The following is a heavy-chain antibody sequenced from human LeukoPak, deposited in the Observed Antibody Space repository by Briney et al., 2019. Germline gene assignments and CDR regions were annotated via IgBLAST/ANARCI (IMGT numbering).Heavy chain of an antibody. CDR1: GFTISNYV. CDR2: ISGSGTST. J-gene: IGHJ3*01. Sequence: PGGSLRLSCVASGFTISNYVLNWVRQAPGKGLECVSSISGSGTSTYYADSVKGRFTSSRDNSKNTLYLQMNSLRAEDTAIYYCANEYSKGDVWGQGTTVTVSS. V-gene: IGHV3-23*01. CDR3: ANEYSKGDV. D-gene: IGHD4-11*01.